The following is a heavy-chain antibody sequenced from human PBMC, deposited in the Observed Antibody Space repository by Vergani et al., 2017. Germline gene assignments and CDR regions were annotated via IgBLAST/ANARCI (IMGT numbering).Heavy chain of an antibody. D-gene: IGHD3-10*02. CDR3: AKDVFGEPYFGY. J-gene: IGHJ4*02. CDR2: ISGSGGST. CDR1: GFTFSSYA. V-gene: IGHV3-23*01. Sequence: EVQLLESGGGLVQPGGSLRLSCAASGFTFSSYAMSWVRPGPGKGLEWVSAISGSGGSTYYADSVKGRFTISRDNSKNTLYLQLNSLRAEDTAVYYCAKDVFGEPYFGYWGQGTLVTVSS.